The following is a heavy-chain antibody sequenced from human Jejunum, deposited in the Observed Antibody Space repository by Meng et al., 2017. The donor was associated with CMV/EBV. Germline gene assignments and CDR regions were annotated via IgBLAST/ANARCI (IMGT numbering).Heavy chain of an antibody. CDR2: INSNSGGA. J-gene: IGHJ4*02. V-gene: IGHV1-2*06. CDR3: ARGSSGHFSEVNV. CDR1: GYFFMGYY. D-gene: IGHD3-22*01. Sequence: QVHMVQSAAEVRKPRTSVTVPFKTSGYFFMGYYMHWLRQAPGQGLEWMGRINSNSGGATYAQIFRGRVTMTRDTSTSTAYMDLSSLKYDDTAVYYCARGSSGHFSEVNVWGQGSLVTVSS.